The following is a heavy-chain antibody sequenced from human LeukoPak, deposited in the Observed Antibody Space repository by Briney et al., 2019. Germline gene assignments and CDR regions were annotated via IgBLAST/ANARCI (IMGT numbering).Heavy chain of an antibody. Sequence: GGSLRLSCAASGFTFSSYAMHWVRRAPGKGLEWVAVISYDGSNKYYADSVKGRFTISRDNSKNTLYLQMNSLRAEDTAVYYCARDDKDIVATIALDYWGQGTLVTVSS. CDR3: ARDDKDIVATIALDY. CDR2: ISYDGSNK. V-gene: IGHV3-30-3*01. D-gene: IGHD5-12*01. J-gene: IGHJ4*02. CDR1: GFTFSSYA.